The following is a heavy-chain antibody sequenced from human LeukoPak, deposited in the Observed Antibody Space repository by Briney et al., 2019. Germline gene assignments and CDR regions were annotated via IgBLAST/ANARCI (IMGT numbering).Heavy chain of an antibody. Sequence: SETLSLTCTVSGGSINYYYWMWIRQPPGKGLEWIGYIYYSGSTYYNPSLKSRVTISVDTPKNQFSLRLSSVTAADTAVYYCARDRRYYGLDVWGQGTTATVSS. D-gene: IGHD5-24*01. CDR2: IYYSGST. V-gene: IGHV4-59*06. J-gene: IGHJ6*02. CDR1: GGSINYYY. CDR3: ARDRRYYGLDV.